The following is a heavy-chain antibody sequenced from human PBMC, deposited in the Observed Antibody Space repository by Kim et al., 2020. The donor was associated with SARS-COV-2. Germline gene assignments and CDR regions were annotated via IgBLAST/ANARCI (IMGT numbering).Heavy chain of an antibody. D-gene: IGHD3-10*01. CDR2: IKSNSNTM. Sequence: GGSLRLSCAASGYSFSSYGMHWVRQAPGKGLEWVSNIKSNSNTMHYADSVKGRFTISRDNAKNSVYLQMNSLRDEDTAVYYCARGFVSGTLTGWGQGTLVTVSS. CDR3: ARGFVSGTLTG. V-gene: IGHV3-48*02. J-gene: IGHJ4*02. CDR1: GYSFSSYG.